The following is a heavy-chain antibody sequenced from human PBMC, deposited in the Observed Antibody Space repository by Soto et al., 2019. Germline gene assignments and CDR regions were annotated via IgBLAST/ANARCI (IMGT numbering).Heavy chain of an antibody. V-gene: IGHV3-23*01. D-gene: IGHD3-10*01. Sequence: GSLRLSCAASGFPFSSTDMTWVRQAPGKGLEWVSTIDGSGGTTYYADSVKGRFTISRDNSINTVFLQMNSLRADDTALYFCAKNSGWFNTWGQGALVTVSS. CDR3: AKNSGWFNT. CDR2: IDGSGGTT. J-gene: IGHJ5*02. CDR1: GFPFSSTD.